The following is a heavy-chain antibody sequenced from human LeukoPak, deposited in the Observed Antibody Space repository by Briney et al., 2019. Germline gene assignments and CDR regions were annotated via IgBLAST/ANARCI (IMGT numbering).Heavy chain of an antibody. Sequence: SETLSLTCAVYGGSFSGYYWSWIRQPPGKGLEWIGEINHSGSTNYNPSLKSRVTISVDTSKNQFSLKLSSVTAADTAVYYCARAKGYSYYTQTYNWFDPWGQGTLVTVSS. D-gene: IGHD5-18*01. CDR2: INHSGST. CDR1: GGSFSGYY. J-gene: IGHJ5*02. CDR3: ARAKGYSYYTQTYNWFDP. V-gene: IGHV4-34*01.